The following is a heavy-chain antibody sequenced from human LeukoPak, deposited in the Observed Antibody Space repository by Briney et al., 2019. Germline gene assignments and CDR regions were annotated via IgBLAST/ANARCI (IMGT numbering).Heavy chain of an antibody. Sequence: GGSLRLSCAASGFTFSNYGMHWVRQTPGKGLEWVAFVQNDGSDKFFADSVKGRFTVSRDNSKNTLYLQMNSLRAEDTAVYYCATYSGSAGIDPWGQGTLVTVSS. CDR2: VQNDGSDK. V-gene: IGHV3-30*02. J-gene: IGHJ5*02. CDR3: ATYSGSAGIDP. CDR1: GFTFSNYG. D-gene: IGHD3-10*01.